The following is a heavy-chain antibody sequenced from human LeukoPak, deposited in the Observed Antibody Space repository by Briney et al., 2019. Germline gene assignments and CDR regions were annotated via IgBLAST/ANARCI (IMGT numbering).Heavy chain of an antibody. V-gene: IGHV5-51*01. CDR3: ARKESSTSFYHY. J-gene: IGHJ4*02. Sequence: GESLQISCKGSGYGFTSYWIGWGRRMPGKGVGWMGIIYPGDSDTRYTPSFQGQVTISADKSISTAYLQWSSLKASDTAMYYCARKESSTSFYHYWGQGTLVTVSS. CDR2: IYPGDSDT. CDR1: GYGFTSYW. D-gene: IGHD2-2*01.